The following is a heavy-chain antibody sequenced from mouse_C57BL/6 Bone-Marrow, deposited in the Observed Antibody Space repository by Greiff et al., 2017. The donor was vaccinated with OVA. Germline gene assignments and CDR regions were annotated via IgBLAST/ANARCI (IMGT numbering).Heavy chain of an antibody. CDR1: GYTFTDYY. CDR3: ARSYYYGSRTGFAY. Sequence: VQLQQSGPVLVKPGASVKMSCKASGYTFTDYYMNWVKQSHGKSLEWIGVINPYNGGTSYNQKFKGKATLTVDKSSSTAYMELNSLTSEDSAVYYCARSYYYGSRTGFAYWGQGTLVTVSA. D-gene: IGHD1-1*01. J-gene: IGHJ3*01. CDR2: INPYNGGT. V-gene: IGHV1-19*01.